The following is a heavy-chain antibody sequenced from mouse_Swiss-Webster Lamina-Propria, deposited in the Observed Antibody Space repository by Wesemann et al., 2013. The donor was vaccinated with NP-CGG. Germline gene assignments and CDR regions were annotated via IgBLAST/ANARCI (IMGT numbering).Heavy chain of an antibody. J-gene: IGHJ4*01. CDR3: TREREPSYRYDENSYYAMDY. V-gene: IGHV1S22*01. D-gene: IGHD2-14*01. CDR2: SHRSGST. Sequence: SHRSGSTNYDEKFKSKGTLTVDTSSSTAYMHLSSLTSEDSAVYYCTREREPSYRYDENSYYAMDYWGQGTSVTVSS.